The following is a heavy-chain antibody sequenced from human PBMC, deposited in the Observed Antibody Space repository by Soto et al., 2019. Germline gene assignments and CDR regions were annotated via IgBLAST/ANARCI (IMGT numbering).Heavy chain of an antibody. J-gene: IGHJ6*02. CDR3: ARAVGYCTNGVCYRPGDYYYGMDV. CDR1: GGSISSYY. CDR2: IYYSGST. Sequence: SETLSLTCTVSGGSISSYYWSWIRQPPGKGLEWTGYIYYSGSTNYNPSLKSRVTISVDTSKNQFSLKLSSVTAADTAVYYCARAVGYCTNGVCYRPGDYYYGMDVWGQGTTVTVSS. D-gene: IGHD2-8*01. V-gene: IGHV4-59*01.